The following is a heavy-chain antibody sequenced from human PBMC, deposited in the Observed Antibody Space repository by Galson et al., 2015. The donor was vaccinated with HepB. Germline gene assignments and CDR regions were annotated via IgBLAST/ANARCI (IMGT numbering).Heavy chain of an antibody. CDR3: ARSTSNL. CDR1: GFTFTNYV. CDR2: ISGGSGDT. J-gene: IGHJ5*02. V-gene: IGHV3-23*01. Sequence: SLRLSCAASGFTFTNYVMNWVRQAPGKGLEWVSTISGGSGDTRYADSVKGRFTISRDNAKNTLFLQMNSLRVEDTAVYYCARSTSNLWGQGTLVTVSS.